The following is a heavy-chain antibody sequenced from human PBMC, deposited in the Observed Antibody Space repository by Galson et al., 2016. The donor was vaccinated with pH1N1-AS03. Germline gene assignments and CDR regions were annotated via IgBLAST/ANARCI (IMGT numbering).Heavy chain of an antibody. Sequence: ETLSLTCSVSGGSISTSSYYWGWIRQPPGTGLEWIGTVSQSGNTYFNPSLKSRVTISIDTSKNQFSLRLNSVTAADTAVYYCAKEVTVPLWGQGTLVTVSS. V-gene: IGHV4-39*07. CDR2: VSQSGNT. J-gene: IGHJ1*01. CDR1: GGSISTSSYY. CDR3: AKEVTVPL.